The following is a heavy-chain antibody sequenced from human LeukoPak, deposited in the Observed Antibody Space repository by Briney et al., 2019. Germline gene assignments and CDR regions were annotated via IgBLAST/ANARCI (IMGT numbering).Heavy chain of an antibody. V-gene: IGHV3-53*01. CDR1: GFTFSSYS. CDR2: MFSGGAT. Sequence: PGGSLRLSCAASGFTFSSYSMNWVRQAPGKGLEWVSVMFSGGATYFADSVKGRFTISRDDSNNTLSLHMKTLRTDDTAVYYCAKGVGVRGVIPQTLDSWGQGTLVIVSS. D-gene: IGHD3-10*01. CDR3: AKGVGVRGVIPQTLDS. J-gene: IGHJ5*01.